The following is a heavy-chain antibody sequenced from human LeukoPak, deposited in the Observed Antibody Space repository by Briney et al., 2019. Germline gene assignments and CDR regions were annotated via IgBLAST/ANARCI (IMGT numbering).Heavy chain of an antibody. CDR1: GGSISTYY. V-gene: IGHV4-59*01. CDR2: IYYSGYT. Sequence: SQTLSLTCTVSGGSISTYYWSWIRQPPGRGLEWIGYIYYSGYTNYNPSLKSRVTISVDTSKNQFSLKLSSVTAADTAVYYCARTTEDCNSASCYQYCFDPWGQGTLVTVSS. J-gene: IGHJ5*02. D-gene: IGHD2-2*01. CDR3: ARTTEDCNSASCYQYCFDP.